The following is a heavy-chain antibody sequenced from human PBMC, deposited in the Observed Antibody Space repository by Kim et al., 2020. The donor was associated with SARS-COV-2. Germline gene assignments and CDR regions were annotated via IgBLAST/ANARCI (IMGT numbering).Heavy chain of an antibody. CDR3: AKDQGGYSGYDLEGAVY. V-gene: IGHV3-30*18. J-gene: IGHJ4*02. CDR2: ISYDGSNK. Sequence: GGSLRLSCAASGFTFSSYGMHWVRQAPGKGLEWVAVISYDGSNKYYADSVKGRFTISRDNSKNTLYLQMNSLRAEDTAVYYCAKDQGGYSGYDLEGAVYWGQGTLVTVSS. D-gene: IGHD5-12*01. CDR1: GFTFSSYG.